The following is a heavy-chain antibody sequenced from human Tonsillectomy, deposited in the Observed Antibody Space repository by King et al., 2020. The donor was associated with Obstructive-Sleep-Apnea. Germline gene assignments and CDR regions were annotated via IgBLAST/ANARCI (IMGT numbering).Heavy chain of an antibody. V-gene: IGHV4-59*08. D-gene: IGHD2-2*01. CDR1: GASISHCC. Sequence: VQLQESGPGLVKPSETLSLTCTVSGASISHCCWSWIRQPPGKGLEWIGYVYYSGSTSYNPSLKSRVTISVDTSKNQFSLMLSSVTAADTAVYYCAKHVPAWNCFDNWGQGTLVTVSS. CDR2: VYYSGST. CDR3: AKHVPAWNCFDN. J-gene: IGHJ4*02.